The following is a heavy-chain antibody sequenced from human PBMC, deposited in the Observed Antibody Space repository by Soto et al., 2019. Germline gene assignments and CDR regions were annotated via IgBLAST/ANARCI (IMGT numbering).Heavy chain of an antibody. V-gene: IGHV4-61*01. CDR1: GGSVSSGSYY. Sequence: QVQMQESGPGLVNPSEALSLTCTVSGGSVSSGSYYWSWIRQPPGKGLEWIGYIYYSGSTNYNPSLKTRLTISLDTSKNQFSLKLSSVTAADTAVYYCAKGYCSGGSCYGFDYWGQGTLVTVSS. J-gene: IGHJ4*02. CDR3: AKGYCSGGSCYGFDY. D-gene: IGHD2-15*01. CDR2: IYYSGST.